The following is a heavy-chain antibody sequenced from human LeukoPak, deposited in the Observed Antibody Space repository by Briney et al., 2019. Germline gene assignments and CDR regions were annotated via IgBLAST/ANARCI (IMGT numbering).Heavy chain of an antibody. CDR3: ARSTVVTPFFDY. Sequence: ASVKVSCKASGYTFTGYYMHWVRQAPGQGLEWVGWISAYNGNTNYAQKLQGRVTMTTDTSTSTAYMELRSLRSDDTAVYYCARSTVVTPFFDYWGQGTLVTVSS. D-gene: IGHD4-23*01. CDR2: ISAYNGNT. J-gene: IGHJ4*02. CDR1: GYTFTGYY. V-gene: IGHV1-18*04.